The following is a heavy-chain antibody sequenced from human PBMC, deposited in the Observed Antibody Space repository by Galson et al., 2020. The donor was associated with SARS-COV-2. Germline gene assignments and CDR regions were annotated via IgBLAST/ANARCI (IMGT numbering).Heavy chain of an antibody. D-gene: IGHD3-22*01. CDR3: ARELDDSSGLEDGSFDY. V-gene: IGHV3-11*01. J-gene: IGHJ4*02. CDR2: ISSSGSTI. Sequence: GGSLRLSCAASGFTLSDYYMSWIRQAPGKGLEWVSYISSSGSTIYYADSVKGRFTISRDNAKNSLYLQMNSLRAEDTAVYYCARELDDSSGLEDGSFDYWGQGTLVTVSS. CDR1: GFTLSDYY.